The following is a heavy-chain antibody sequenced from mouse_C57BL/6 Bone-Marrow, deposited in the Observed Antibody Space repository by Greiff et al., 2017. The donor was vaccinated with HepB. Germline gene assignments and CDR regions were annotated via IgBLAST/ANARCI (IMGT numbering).Heavy chain of an antibody. J-gene: IGHJ4*01. D-gene: IGHD3-1*01. Sequence: QVQLQQSGAELARPGASVKLSCKASGYTFTSYGISWVKQRTGQGLEWIGEIYPRSGNTYYNEKFKGKATLTADKTSSTAYMELRSLTSEDSAVYFCARRDRGNYYAMDYWGQGTSVTVSS. CDR1: GYTFTSYG. CDR2: IYPRSGNT. CDR3: ARRDRGNYYAMDY. V-gene: IGHV1-81*01.